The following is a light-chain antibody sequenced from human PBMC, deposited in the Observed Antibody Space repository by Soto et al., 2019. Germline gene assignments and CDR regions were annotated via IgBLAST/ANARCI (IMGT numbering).Light chain of an antibody. J-gene: IGLJ3*02. CDR2: DVT. CDR1: SSDVGGYNS. CDR3: SSYAGSSTFEV. Sequence: QSALTQPASVSGSPGQSIAISCTGTSSDVGGYNSVSWYQQHPGKVPKLIIYDVTNRPSGVSNRFSGSKSGNTASLTISGLQAEDEADYYCSSYAGSSTFEVFGGGTQLTVL. V-gene: IGLV2-14*03.